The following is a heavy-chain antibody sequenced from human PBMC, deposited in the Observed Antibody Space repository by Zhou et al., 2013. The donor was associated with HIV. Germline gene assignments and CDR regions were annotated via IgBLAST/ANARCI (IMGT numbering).Heavy chain of an antibody. Sequence: QVQLVQSGAEVKKPGSSVKVSCKASGGTFSSYAISWVRQAPGQGLEWMGGIIPIFGTANYAQKFQGRVTITTDESTSTAYMELSSLRSEDTAVYYCARGGVLRFLEWSLPMDVWGKGTTGHRLL. CDR1: GGTFSSYA. CDR2: IIPIFGTA. J-gene: IGHJ6*03. D-gene: IGHD3-3*01. V-gene: IGHV1-69*05. CDR3: ARGGVLRFLEWSLPMDV.